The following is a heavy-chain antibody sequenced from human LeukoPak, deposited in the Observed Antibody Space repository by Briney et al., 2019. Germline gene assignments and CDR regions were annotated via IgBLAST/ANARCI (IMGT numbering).Heavy chain of an antibody. J-gene: IGHJ3*02. D-gene: IGHD6-13*01. V-gene: IGHV3-23*01. CDR2: ISGSGGST. CDR1: GFTFSRYA. CDR3: AKGRYSSSWYYCDI. Sequence: GGSLTLSCAGSGFTFSRYAMSWVRQAPGEGLEWVSVISGSGGSTYYADSVKGRFSISRDNSKNTLYLQMNSLKAEDTAEYYCAKGRYSSSWYYCDIWGQGTMVTVSS.